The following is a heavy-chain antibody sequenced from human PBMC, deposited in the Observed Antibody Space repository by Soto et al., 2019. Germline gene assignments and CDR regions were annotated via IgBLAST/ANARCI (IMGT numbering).Heavy chain of an antibody. V-gene: IGHV1-69*13. CDR1: GGTFSIYA. CDR3: ARDWVEMTDIVVVPAANAYGMDV. J-gene: IGHJ6*02. Sequence: SVKVSCKASGGTFSIYAISWVRQAPGQGLEWMGGIIPIFGTANYAQKFQGRVTITADESTSTAYMELSSLRSEDTAVYYCARDWVEMTDIVVVPAANAYGMDVWGQGTTVTVSS. CDR2: IIPIFGTA. D-gene: IGHD2-2*01.